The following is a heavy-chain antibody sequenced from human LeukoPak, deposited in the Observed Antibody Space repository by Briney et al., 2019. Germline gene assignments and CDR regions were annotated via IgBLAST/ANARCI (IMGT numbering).Heavy chain of an antibody. CDR2: ISGSGIST. CDR3: ARGGGWLDY. J-gene: IGHJ4*02. Sequence: GGSLRLSCAASGFTFSGCAMSWVRQAPGKGLEWVSAISGSGISTYYADSVKGRFTISRDNSKNTLYLQMNSLRAEDTAVYYCARGGGWLDYWGQGTLVTVSS. D-gene: IGHD6-19*01. CDR1: GFTFSGCA. V-gene: IGHV3-23*01.